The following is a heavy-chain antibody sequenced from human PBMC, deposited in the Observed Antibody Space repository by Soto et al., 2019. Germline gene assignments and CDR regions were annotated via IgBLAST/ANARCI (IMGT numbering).Heavy chain of an antibody. J-gene: IGHJ4*02. CDR1: GFTFSNYP. D-gene: IGHD1-26*01. CDR2: ISGNGGST. V-gene: IGHV3-64D*08. CDR3: VKAPLKYGGSDYDY. Sequence: EVQLVESGGGLVQPGGSLRLSCSASGFTFSNYPMHWVRQGPGKGLEFVSVISGNGGSTYYADSVKGRFTISRDNSKSSLALQMSSLRPEDTAVYYCVKAPLKYGGSDYDYWGEGALVIVSS.